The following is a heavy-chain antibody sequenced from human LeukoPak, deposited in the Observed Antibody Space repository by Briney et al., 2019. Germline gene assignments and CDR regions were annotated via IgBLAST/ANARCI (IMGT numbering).Heavy chain of an antibody. CDR1: GYSFTSYW. J-gene: IGHJ5*02. CDR3: ARALYSSSSWFDP. D-gene: IGHD6-6*01. CDR2: IYPGDPDT. Sequence: GESLKISCKGSGYSFTSYWIGWVRQMPGKGLEWMGIIYPGDPDTRYSPSFQGQVTISADKSISTAYLQWSSLKASDTAMYYCARALYSSSSWFDPWGQGTLVTVSS. V-gene: IGHV5-51*01.